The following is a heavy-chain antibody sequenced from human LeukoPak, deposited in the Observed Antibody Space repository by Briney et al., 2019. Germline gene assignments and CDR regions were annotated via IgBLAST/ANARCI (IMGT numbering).Heavy chain of an antibody. J-gene: IGHJ4*02. Sequence: ASVKVSCKTSGYTFTGYYMHWVGQAPGQGLEWMGWINPNSSVANYAQRFQGRVTMTTDTSISAAYMELRWLTSDDTAVYYCARERGGNSPFDSWGQGTLVTVSS. D-gene: IGHD4-23*01. CDR3: ARERGGNSPFDS. V-gene: IGHV1-2*02. CDR2: INPNSSVA. CDR1: GYTFTGYY.